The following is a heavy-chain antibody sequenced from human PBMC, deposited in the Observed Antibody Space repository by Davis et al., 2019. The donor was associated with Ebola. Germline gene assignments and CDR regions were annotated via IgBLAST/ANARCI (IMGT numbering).Heavy chain of an antibody. CDR2: IRSKANSYAT. CDR3: TTTTTASDY. J-gene: IGHJ4*02. CDR1: GFTFSGSA. V-gene: IGHV3-73*01. Sequence: GESLKISCAASGFTFSGSAMHWVRQASGKGLEWVGRIRSKANSYATAYAASVKGRFTISRDDSNNTAYLQMNSLKTEDTAVYYCTTTTTASDYWGQGTLVTVSS. D-gene: IGHD4-11*01.